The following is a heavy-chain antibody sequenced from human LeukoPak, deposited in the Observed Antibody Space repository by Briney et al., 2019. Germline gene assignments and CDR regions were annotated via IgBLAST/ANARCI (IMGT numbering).Heavy chain of an antibody. CDR2: IYYSGSA. V-gene: IGHV4-31*03. J-gene: IGHJ4*02. D-gene: IGHD3-10*01. Sequence: PSETLSLTCTVSGGSFSSGNFYWYWIRQYPGRGLEWIVYIYYSGSAYYNPSLKSRVTISVDTSKKQFSLTLSTVTAADTAIYYCARAGGSGNSTYYFDYWGQGTQVTVSS. CDR1: GGSFSSGNFY. CDR3: ARAGGSGNSTYYFDY.